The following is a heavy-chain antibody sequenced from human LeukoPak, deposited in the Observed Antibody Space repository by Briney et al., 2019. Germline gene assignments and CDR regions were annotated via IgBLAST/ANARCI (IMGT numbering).Heavy chain of an antibody. CDR3: ARGEGLGLLFDY. V-gene: IGHV4-39*07. D-gene: IGHD3-16*01. Sequence: PSETLSLTCTVSGGSISSSSYYWGWIRQPPGKGLEWIGSIYYSGSTYYNPSLKSRVTISVDTSKNQFSLKLSSVTAADTAAYYCARGEGLGLLFDYWGQGTLVTVSS. CDR2: IYYSGST. CDR1: GGSISSSSYY. J-gene: IGHJ4*02.